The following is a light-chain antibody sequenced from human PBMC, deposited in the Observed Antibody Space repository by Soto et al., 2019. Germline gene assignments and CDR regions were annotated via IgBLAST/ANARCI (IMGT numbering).Light chain of an antibody. V-gene: IGKV3-11*01. J-gene: IGKJ5*01. CDR1: QSVSSY. CDR3: QQRSNWPLIT. CDR2: DAS. Sequence: EIVLTQSPATLSLSPGERATLSCRASQSVSSYLAWYQQKPGQAPSLLIYDASNRATGIPARFSGSGSGTDFTLTISSLEPEDFAVYYCQQRSNWPLITFGKGTRLAIK.